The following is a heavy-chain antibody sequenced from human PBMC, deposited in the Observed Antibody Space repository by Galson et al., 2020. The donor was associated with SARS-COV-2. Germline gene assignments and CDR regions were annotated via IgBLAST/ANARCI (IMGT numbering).Heavy chain of an antibody. CDR2: INPDSGGT. Sequence: ASVKVSCKASGYTFTDYYMHWVRQAPGQGLEWMGRINPDSGGTDYAQKFQGRVTLTRDTSISTAYMELSRLRSDDTAVYYCARGESSGWYSTYWYFDLWGRGTLVTDSS. D-gene: IGHD6-19*01. V-gene: IGHV1-2*06. J-gene: IGHJ2*01. CDR1: GYTFTDYY. CDR3: ARGESSGWYSTYWYFDL.